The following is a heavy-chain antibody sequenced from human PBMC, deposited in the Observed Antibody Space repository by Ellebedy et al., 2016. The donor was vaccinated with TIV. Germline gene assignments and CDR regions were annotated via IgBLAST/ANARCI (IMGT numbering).Heavy chain of an antibody. D-gene: IGHD3-3*01. CDR2: IYSGGST. Sequence: GESLKISCAASGFTFSSYSISWVRQAPGKGLEWVSVIYSGGSTYYADSVKGRFTISRDNSKNTLYLQMNSLRAEDTAVYYCARLWSDRVVYDFWSGYYPYYFDYWGQGTLVTVSS. V-gene: IGHV3-66*04. J-gene: IGHJ4*02. CDR1: GFTFSSYS. CDR3: ARLWSDRVVYDFWSGYYPYYFDY.